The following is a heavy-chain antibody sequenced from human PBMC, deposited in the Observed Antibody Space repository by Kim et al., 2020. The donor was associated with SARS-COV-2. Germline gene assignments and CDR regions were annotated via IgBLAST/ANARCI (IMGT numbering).Heavy chain of an antibody. V-gene: IGHV1-69*13. D-gene: IGHD3-22*01. Sequence: SVKVSCKASGGTFSSYAISWVRQAPGQGLEWMGGIIPIFGTANYAQKFQGRVTITADESTSTAYMELSSLRSEDTAVYYCARDGGYYDSSGYIDNWGQGTLVTVSS. J-gene: IGHJ4*02. CDR1: GGTFSSYA. CDR2: IIPIFGTA. CDR3: ARDGGYYDSSGYIDN.